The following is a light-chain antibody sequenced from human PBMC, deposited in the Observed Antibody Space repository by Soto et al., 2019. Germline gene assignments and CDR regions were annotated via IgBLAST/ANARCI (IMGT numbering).Light chain of an antibody. CDR1: ETISTN. J-gene: IGKJ5*01. V-gene: IGKV3-15*01. Sequence: EIVLTQSPATLSVSPGERATLSCRATETISTNLAWFQRKPGQPPRLIIYGSYTRATGVPDRFSGSGSGTEFTLIISSLQSEDVALYYCQQYSNWPPAITFSQGTRLEIK. CDR3: QQYSNWPPAIT. CDR2: GSY.